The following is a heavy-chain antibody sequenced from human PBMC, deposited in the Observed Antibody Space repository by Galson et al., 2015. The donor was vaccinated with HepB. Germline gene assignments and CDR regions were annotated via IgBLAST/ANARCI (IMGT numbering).Heavy chain of an antibody. CDR3: ARDREEWELDYYYGMDV. V-gene: IGHV3-66*01. D-gene: IGHD1-26*01. J-gene: IGHJ6*02. CDR1: GFTVSSNY. CDR2: IYSGGST. Sequence: SLRLSCAASGFTVSSNYMSWVRQAPGKGLEWVSVIYSGGSTYYADSVKGRFTISRDNSKNTLYLQMNSLRAEDTAVYYCARDREEWELDYYYGMDVWGQGTTVTVSS.